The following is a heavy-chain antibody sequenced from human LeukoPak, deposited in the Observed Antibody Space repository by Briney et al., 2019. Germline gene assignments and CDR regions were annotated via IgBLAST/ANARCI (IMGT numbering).Heavy chain of an antibody. CDR2: IIPIFGTA. V-gene: IGHV1-69*13. CDR1: GGTFSSYA. Sequence: GASVKVSCKASGGTFSSYAISWVRQAPGQGLEWMGGIIPIFGTANYAKKFQGRVTITADESTSTAYMELSSLRSEDTAVYYCARGVTGYYDSSGYSQLYNWFDPWGQGTLVTVSS. D-gene: IGHD3-22*01. J-gene: IGHJ5*02. CDR3: ARGVTGYYDSSGYSQLYNWFDP.